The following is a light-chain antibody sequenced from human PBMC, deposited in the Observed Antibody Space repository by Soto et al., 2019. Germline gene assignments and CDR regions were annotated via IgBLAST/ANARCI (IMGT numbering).Light chain of an antibody. CDR2: GAS. J-gene: IGKJ1*01. V-gene: IGKV3-15*01. CDR3: HQYNMWSSCT. Sequence: DIVMTQSPATLSVSPGXTASLSCRASREVKTNIVWYQHKAGQSPRVLFYGASIRATGVPDRFSGSGSGTEFALPITGLQADDVAVYYCHQYNMWSSCTFGQGTKVDIK. CDR1: REVKTN.